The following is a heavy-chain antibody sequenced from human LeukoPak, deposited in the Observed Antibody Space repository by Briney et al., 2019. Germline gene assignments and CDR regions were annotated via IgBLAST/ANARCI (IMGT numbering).Heavy chain of an antibody. CDR2: ISYDGGDK. CDR1: GFTFSSYD. J-gene: IGHJ5*02. CDR3: AKSNVIRGFVVEEGFDP. D-gene: IGHD3-10*01. V-gene: IGHV3-30*18. Sequence: QTGGSLRLSCAASGFTFSSYDMHWVRQAPGLGPEWVAVISYDGGDKYYADSVKGRFTISRDNSKNTLYLQMNGLRAEDTALYSCAKSNVIRGFVVEEGFDPWGQGTLSPSP.